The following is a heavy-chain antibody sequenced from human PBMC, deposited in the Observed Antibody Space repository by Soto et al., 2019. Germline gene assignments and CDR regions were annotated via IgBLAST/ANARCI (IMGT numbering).Heavy chain of an antibody. V-gene: IGHV3-53*01. J-gene: IGHJ4*02. D-gene: IGHD4-17*01. Sequence: PGGSLRLSCAASGFTVSSNYMSWVRQAPGKGLEWVSVIYSGGSTYYADSVKGRFTISIDNSKNTLYLQMNSLRAEDTAVYYCASTADLVTTSDYWGQGTLVTV. CDR2: IYSGGST. CDR1: GFTVSSNY. CDR3: ASTADLVTTSDY.